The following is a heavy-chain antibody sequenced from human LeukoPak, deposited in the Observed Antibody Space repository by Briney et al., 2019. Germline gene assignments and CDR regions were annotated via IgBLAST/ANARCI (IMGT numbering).Heavy chain of an antibody. CDR2: IYYSGST. CDR3: ARLTYYYDSSGSGNIDY. J-gene: IGHJ4*02. CDR1: GGSISSSSYY. V-gene: IGHV4-39*01. Sequence: PSETLSLTCTVSGGSISSSSYYWGWIRQPPGKGLEWIGSIYYSGSTYYNPSLKSRVTISVDTPKNQFSLKLSSVTAADTAVYYCARLTYYYDSSGSGNIDYWGQGTLVTVSS. D-gene: IGHD3-22*01.